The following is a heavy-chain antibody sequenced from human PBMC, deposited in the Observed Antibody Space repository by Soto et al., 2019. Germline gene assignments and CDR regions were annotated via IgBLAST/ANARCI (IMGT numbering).Heavy chain of an antibody. CDR1: GFTFSGFA. Sequence: GGSLRLSCAPSGFTFSGFAMTWVRQAPGKGLEYVSSISSNGGTTYYGNSVKGRFTISRDNSKNTLYLQMGSLRAEDMAVYYCVRRVSGNYDYWGQGTLVTVSS. J-gene: IGHJ4*02. V-gene: IGHV3-64*01. CDR2: ISSNGGTT. D-gene: IGHD1-7*01. CDR3: VRRVSGNYDY.